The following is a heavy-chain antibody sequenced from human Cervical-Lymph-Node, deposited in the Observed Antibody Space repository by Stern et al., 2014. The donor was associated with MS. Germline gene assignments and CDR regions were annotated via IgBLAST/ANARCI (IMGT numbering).Heavy chain of an antibody. CDR3: ARWSVACDY. D-gene: IGHD2-21*01. J-gene: IGHJ4*02. Sequence: VQLGQSGAELKKSGESLKISCKTSGYNFSNYWVAWVRQVSGKGLEWIGIIYPGDSDIRYSPSFQGHVTMSVDKSNTIAYLQWKSLKASDTAVYYCARWSVACDYWGQGALITVSS. V-gene: IGHV5-51*03. CDR2: IYPGDSDI. CDR1: GYNFSNYW.